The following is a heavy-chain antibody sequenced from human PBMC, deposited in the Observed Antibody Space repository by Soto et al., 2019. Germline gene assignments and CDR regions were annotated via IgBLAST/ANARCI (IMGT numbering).Heavy chain of an antibody. CDR2: IWYDGSNK. CDR3: ARDFVVVPAAMGYYYYYGMDV. D-gene: IGHD2-2*01. CDR1: GFTFSSYG. J-gene: IGHJ6*02. Sequence: GEALRRSCAASGFTFSSYGMHWVRHAPGNGLEWVAVIWYDGSNKYYADSVKGRFTISRDNSKNTLYLQMNSLRAEDTAVYYCARDFVVVPAAMGYYYYYGMDVWGQGPTVTVSS. V-gene: IGHV3-33*08.